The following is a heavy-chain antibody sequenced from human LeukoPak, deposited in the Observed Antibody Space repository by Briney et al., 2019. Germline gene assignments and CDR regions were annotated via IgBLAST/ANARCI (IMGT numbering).Heavy chain of an antibody. D-gene: IGHD6-6*01. CDR1: NGSISSYY. Sequence: PSETLSLTCTVSNGSISSYYWSWIRQPAGKGLEWIGRIYTSGSTNYNPSLKSRVTISVDTSKNQFSLKLSSVTAADTAVYYCARDGNSSSSFPFDYWGQGTLVTVSS. CDR3: ARDGNSSSSFPFDY. J-gene: IGHJ4*02. V-gene: IGHV4-4*07. CDR2: IYTSGST.